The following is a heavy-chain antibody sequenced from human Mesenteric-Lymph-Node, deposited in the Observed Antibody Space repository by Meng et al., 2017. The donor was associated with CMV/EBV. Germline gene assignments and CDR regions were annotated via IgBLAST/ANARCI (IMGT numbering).Heavy chain of an antibody. CDR2: ISGSGDKT. J-gene: IGHJ1*01. CDR3: AKEKVGYGSYYLFQH. CDR1: EFRFGDYY. Sequence: GESLKISCAASEFRFGDYYMDWVRQAPGKGLEWVSVISGSGDKTWYADSVKGRFTISRDNSKNTLYLQMNNLRVEDTAIYYCAKEKVGYGSYYLFQHWGQGTLVTVSS. D-gene: IGHD1-26*01. V-gene: IGHV3-23*01.